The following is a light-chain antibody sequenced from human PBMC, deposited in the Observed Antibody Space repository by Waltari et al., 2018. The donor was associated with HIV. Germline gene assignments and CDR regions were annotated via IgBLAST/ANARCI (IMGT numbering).Light chain of an antibody. CDR1: QSVSSY. J-gene: IGKJ4*01. Sequence: EIVLTQSAANLSLSPGARATLSCRASQSVSSYLAWYQQKPGQDPRLLIYDASNRNTGIPARFSGSGSGTDFTLTIRSLEPEDFAVYYCQQRSTWPRALTFGGGTKVQIK. CDR3: QQRSTWPRALT. CDR2: DAS. V-gene: IGKV3-11*01.